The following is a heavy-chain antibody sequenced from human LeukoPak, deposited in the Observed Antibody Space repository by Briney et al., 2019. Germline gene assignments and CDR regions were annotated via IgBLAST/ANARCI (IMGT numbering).Heavy chain of an antibody. CDR1: EFSVGSNY. CDR3: AGERRGYDILTGYYRGGFDY. Sequence: GGSLRLSCAASEFSVGSNYMTWVRQAPGKGLEWVSLIYSGGSTYYADSVKGRFTISRDNSKNTLYLQMNSLRAEDTAVYYCAGERRGYDILTGYYRGGFDYWGQGTLVTVSS. V-gene: IGHV3-66*01. D-gene: IGHD3-9*01. CDR2: IYSGGST. J-gene: IGHJ4*02.